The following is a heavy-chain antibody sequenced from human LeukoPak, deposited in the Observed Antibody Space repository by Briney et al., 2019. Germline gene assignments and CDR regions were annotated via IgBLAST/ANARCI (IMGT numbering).Heavy chain of an antibody. D-gene: IGHD6-13*01. CDR3: ARGKAAAGLDY. CDR2: INHSGST. V-gene: IGHV4-34*01. Sequence: SETLSVTCAVYGGSFIGYYWSWIRQPRGKGLEWIGEINHSGSTNYNPSLKSRVTISVDTSKNQFSLKLSSVTAADTAVYYCARGKAAAGLDYWGQGTLVTVSS. J-gene: IGHJ4*02. CDR1: GGSFIGYY.